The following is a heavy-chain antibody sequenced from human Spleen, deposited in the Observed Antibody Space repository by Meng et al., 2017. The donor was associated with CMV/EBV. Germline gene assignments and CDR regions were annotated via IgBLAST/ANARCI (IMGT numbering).Heavy chain of an antibody. CDR2: ISRSGSTK. D-gene: IGHD3-16*02. J-gene: IGHJ4*02. V-gene: IGHV3-11*04. CDR3: VRSSRMISSGGLTGIFDY. Sequence: FTFSDYFMSWIRQAPGKGLEWLTYISRSGSTKYYADSVKGRFTISRDNAKNSLYLQMNSLRAEDTAVYYCVRSSRMISSGGLTGIFDYWGQGALVTVSS. CDR1: FTFSDYF.